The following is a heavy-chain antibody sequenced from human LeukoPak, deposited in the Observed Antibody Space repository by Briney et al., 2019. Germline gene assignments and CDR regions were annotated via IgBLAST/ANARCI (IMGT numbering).Heavy chain of an antibody. Sequence: GGSLRLSCAASGFTFSSYSMNWVRQAPGKGLEWVSSISSSSSYIYYVDSVRGRFTISRDNAKNSLSLQMNSLRAEDTAVYYCARDYDKNYYGMDVWGQGTTVTVSS. J-gene: IGHJ6*02. CDR2: ISSSSSYI. CDR3: ARDYDKNYYGMDV. CDR1: GFTFSSYS. D-gene: IGHD3-9*01. V-gene: IGHV3-21*01.